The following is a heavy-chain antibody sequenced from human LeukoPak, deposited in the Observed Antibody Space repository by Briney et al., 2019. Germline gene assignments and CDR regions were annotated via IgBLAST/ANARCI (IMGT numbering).Heavy chain of an antibody. CDR2: INPNSGGT. D-gene: IGHD5-18*01. J-gene: IGHJ4*02. V-gene: IGHV1-2*02. CDR1: GYTFSNFG. CDR3: ARDLGLQLWLVPDY. Sequence: ASVRVSCKTSGYTFSNFGINWVRQAPGQGLEWMGWINPNSGGTNYAQKFQGRVTMTRDTSISTAYMELSRLRSDDTAVYYCARDLGLQLWLVPDYWGQGTLVTVSS.